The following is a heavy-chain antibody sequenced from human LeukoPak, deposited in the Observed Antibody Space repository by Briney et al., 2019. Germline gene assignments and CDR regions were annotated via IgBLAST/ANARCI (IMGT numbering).Heavy chain of an antibody. CDR2: INHSGST. J-gene: IGHJ6*02. CDR1: GGSFSGYY. V-gene: IGHV4-34*01. CDR3: ARLVVVAATYYYGMDV. Sequence: SETLSLTCAVYGGSFSGYYWSWIRQPPGKGLEWIGEINHSGSTNYNPSLKSRVTISVDTSKNQFSLKLSSVTAADTAVYYCARLVVVAATYYYGMDVWGQGTTVTVSS. D-gene: IGHD2-15*01.